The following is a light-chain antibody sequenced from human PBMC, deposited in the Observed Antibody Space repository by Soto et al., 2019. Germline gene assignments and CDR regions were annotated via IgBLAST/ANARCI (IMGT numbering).Light chain of an antibody. V-gene: IGKV3-20*01. CDR3: QQYDSSLWT. J-gene: IGKJ1*01. CDR2: GAS. CDR1: ESVVSNY. Sequence: EIELTQSLVALALSLLERATLSCRPPESVVSNYLAWYQLKPAQAPRLLIYGASSRATGIPDRFSGSGSGTDFTLTISRLEPEDFAVYYCQQYDSSLWTFGQGTKV.